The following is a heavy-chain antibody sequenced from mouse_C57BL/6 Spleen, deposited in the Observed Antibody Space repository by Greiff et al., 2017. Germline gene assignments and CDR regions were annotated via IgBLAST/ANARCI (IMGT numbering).Heavy chain of an antibody. Sequence: EVQLQQSGPELVKPGASVKISCKASGYTFTDYYMNWVKQSHGKSLEWIGDINPNNGGTSYNQKFKGKATLTVDKSSSTASMELRSLTSEDSAVYYCAKTGGNYGSFAYWGQGTLVTVSA. CDR3: AKTGGNYGSFAY. V-gene: IGHV1-26*01. CDR2: INPNNGGT. D-gene: IGHD2-1*01. CDR1: GYTFTDYY. J-gene: IGHJ3*01.